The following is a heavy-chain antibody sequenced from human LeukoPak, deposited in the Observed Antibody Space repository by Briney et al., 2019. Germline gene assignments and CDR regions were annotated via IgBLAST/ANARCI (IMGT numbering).Heavy chain of an antibody. CDR1: GFNLRNAW. D-gene: IGHD3-10*01. V-gene: IGHV3-15*01. CDR2: IKSKTYGGTT. Sequence: KTGGSLRLSCAASGFNLRNAWMSWVRPAPGKGLEWDGRIKSKTYGGTTDYAAPVKGRFTISRDDSKNTLYLQMNSLKTEDTAVYYCTTDLVTLVRGVYWGQGTLVTVSS. CDR3: TTDLVTLVRGVY. J-gene: IGHJ4*02.